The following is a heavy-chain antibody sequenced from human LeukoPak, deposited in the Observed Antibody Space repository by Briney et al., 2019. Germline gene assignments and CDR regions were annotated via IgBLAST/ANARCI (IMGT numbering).Heavy chain of an antibody. CDR2: IVVGSGNT. J-gene: IGHJ4*02. Sequence: SVKVSCKASGFTFTSSAMQWVRQARGQRLEWIGWIVVGSGNTNYVQKFQERVTITRDMSTSTAYMELSSLRSEDTAVYYCAAGPIKAMSDVRWGQGTLVTVSS. CDR1: GFTFTSSA. CDR3: AAGPIKAMSDVR. D-gene: IGHD2-21*01. V-gene: IGHV1-58*02.